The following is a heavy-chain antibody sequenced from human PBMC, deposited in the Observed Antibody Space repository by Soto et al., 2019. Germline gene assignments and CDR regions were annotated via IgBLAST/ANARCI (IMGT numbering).Heavy chain of an antibody. CDR1: GFTFRNYV. J-gene: IGHJ6*02. CDR2: ISVSGGST. CDR3: AKLPIYKKTDESGSYGMDV. Sequence: GGSLRLSCTASGFTFRNYVMSWVRQAPGRGLEWVSAISVSGGSTFYADSVKGRFIISRDNSKNTLYLQMNSLRAEDTAVYYCAKLPIYKKTDESGSYGMDVWGQGTTVTVSS. V-gene: IGHV3-23*01. D-gene: IGHD3-10*01.